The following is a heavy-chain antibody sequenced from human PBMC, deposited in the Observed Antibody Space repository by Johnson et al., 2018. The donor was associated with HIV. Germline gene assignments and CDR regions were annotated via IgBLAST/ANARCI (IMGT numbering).Heavy chain of an antibody. Sequence: VQLVESGGGLVQPGRSLRLSCAASGFTFDDYAMHWVRQAPGKGLEWVSGISWNSGSIGYADSVKGRFTISRDSSKNTLYLQMNSLRAEDTALYYCARVGNGDYGWSFDIWGQGTTVTISS. V-gene: IGHV3-9*01. CDR2: ISWNSGSI. J-gene: IGHJ3*02. D-gene: IGHD4-17*01. CDR1: GFTFDDYA. CDR3: ARVGNGDYGWSFDI.